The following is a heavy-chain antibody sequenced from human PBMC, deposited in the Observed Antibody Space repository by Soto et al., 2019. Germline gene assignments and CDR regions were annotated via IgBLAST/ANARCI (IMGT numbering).Heavy chain of an antibody. Sequence: SETLSLTCAVYGGSFTGYYWTWIRQSPRKGLEWIGEINHSGTTRYNPSLESRVIVSVDTSKKQFSLNLSFVTAADTAVYYCARAFSTTTAYFYYYDHWGQGTQVTSPQ. V-gene: IGHV4-34*01. J-gene: IGHJ4*02. CDR1: GGSFTGYY. CDR3: ARAFSTTTAYFYYYDH. D-gene: IGHD1-1*01. CDR2: INHSGTT.